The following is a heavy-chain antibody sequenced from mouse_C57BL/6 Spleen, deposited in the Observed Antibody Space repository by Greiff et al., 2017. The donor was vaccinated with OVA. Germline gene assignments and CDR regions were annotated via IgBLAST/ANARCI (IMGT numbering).Heavy chain of an antibody. D-gene: IGHD1-1*01. CDR1: GYTFTSYW. J-gene: IGHJ1*03. CDR2: IDPSDSET. V-gene: IGHV1-52*01. Sequence: QVQLQQPGAELVRPGSSVKLSCKASGYTFTSYWMHWVKQRPIQGLEWIGNIDPSDSETHSNQKFKDKATLTVDKSSSTAYMQLSRLTSEDSAVYYCARKGYGSSYNFDVWGTGTTVTVSS. CDR3: ARKGYGSSYNFDV.